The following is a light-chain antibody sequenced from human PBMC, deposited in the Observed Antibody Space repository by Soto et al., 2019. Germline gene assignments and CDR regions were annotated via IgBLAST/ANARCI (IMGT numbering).Light chain of an antibody. J-gene: IGKJ4*01. Sequence: EIVLTQSPATLSLSPGERATLSCRASQSVSSDLAWYQQKPGQAPRLLIYDASNRATGIPARFSGSGSGTDFTLTVSSLEPDDLAVYYCQPRSHWPPPLTFGGGTKGEIK. CDR1: QSVSSD. CDR2: DAS. V-gene: IGKV3-11*01. CDR3: QPRSHWPPPLT.